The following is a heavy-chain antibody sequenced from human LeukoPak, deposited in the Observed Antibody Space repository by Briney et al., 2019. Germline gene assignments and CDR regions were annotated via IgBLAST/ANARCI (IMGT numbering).Heavy chain of an antibody. CDR1: GFTFSSYT. J-gene: IGHJ4*02. Sequence: GRSLRLSCAASGFTFSSYTMHWVRQAPGKGLEWVAVISYDGSNKYYADSVKGRFTISRDNSKNTLYLQMNSLRAEDTAVYYCAKFMYSSSSDDYWGQGTLVTVSS. CDR3: AKFMYSSSSDDY. D-gene: IGHD6-6*01. V-gene: IGHV3-30-3*01. CDR2: ISYDGSNK.